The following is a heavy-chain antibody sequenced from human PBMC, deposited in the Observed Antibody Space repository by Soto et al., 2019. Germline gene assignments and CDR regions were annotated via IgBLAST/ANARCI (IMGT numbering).Heavy chain of an antibody. CDR1: GYTFTSND. D-gene: IGHD2-2*01. Sequence: QVQLVQSGAEVKKPGASVKVSCKAAGYTFTSNDINWVRQATGQGLEWMGWMNPNSANTGYAQKFQGRVTMTRNTSITTSYMELSRMRSEHTAVYYFARGTGCSSLSCPYYFDDWGQGTLVTVSS. J-gene: IGHJ4*02. CDR3: ARGTGCSSLSCPYYFDD. V-gene: IGHV1-8*01. CDR2: MNPNSANT.